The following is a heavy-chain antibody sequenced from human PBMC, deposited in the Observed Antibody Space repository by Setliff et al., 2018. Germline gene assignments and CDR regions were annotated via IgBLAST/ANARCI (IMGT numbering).Heavy chain of an antibody. CDR3: ARRPRAVYGSGRRNWFLDY. Sequence: ASVKVSCKASGYTFSSYAISWVRQAPGQGLEWLGWISVYSGNTDYAQNFQGRVTMTADTSTSTAYMELRGLTSDDTAVYYCARRPRAVYGSGRRNWFLDYWGQGTLVTVSS. D-gene: IGHD3-10*01. J-gene: IGHJ4*02. CDR2: ISVYSGNT. CDR1: GYTFSSYA. V-gene: IGHV1-18*01.